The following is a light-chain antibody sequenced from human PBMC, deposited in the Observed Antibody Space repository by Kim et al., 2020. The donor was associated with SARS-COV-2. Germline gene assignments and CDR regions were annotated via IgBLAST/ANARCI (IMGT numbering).Light chain of an antibody. J-gene: IGLJ2*01. V-gene: IGLV3-1*01. CDR1: KLGDKY. Sequence: VSVSPGQTARITCTGDKLGDKYACWYQQKPGQSPVLVNYQDSKRPSGIPERFSGSNSGNTATLTISGTQAMDEADYYCQAWDSSVVFGGGTKLTVL. CDR3: QAWDSSVV. CDR2: QDS.